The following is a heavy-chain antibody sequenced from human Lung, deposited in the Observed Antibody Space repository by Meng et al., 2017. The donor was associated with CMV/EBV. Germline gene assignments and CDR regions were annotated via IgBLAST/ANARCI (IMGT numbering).Heavy chain of an antibody. CDR1: GFTFSSYA. CDR2: ISYDGSNK. CDR3: ARESGGYYSY. Sequence: SLRLXCAASGFTFSSYARHCVRQAPGKGLEWVAVISYDGSNKYYADSVKGRFTISRDNSKNTLYLQMNSLIAEDTAVYYCARESGGYYSYWGQGTLVTVSS. D-gene: IGHD3-22*01. J-gene: IGHJ4*02. V-gene: IGHV3-30-3*01.